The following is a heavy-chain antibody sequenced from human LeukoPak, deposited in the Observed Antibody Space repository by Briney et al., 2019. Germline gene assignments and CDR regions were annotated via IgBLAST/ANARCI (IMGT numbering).Heavy chain of an antibody. D-gene: IGHD4-17*01. V-gene: IGHV3-53*01. CDR1: GFTVSSNY. CDR3: ARTYGDYVYILGY. Sequence: PGGSLRLSCAASGFTVSSNYMSWVRQAPGQGLEWVSVIYSGGSIYYADSVKGRFTISRDISKNTVYLQMNSLRAEDTAVYYCARTYGDYVYILGYWGQGTLVTVSS. J-gene: IGHJ4*02. CDR2: IYSGGSI.